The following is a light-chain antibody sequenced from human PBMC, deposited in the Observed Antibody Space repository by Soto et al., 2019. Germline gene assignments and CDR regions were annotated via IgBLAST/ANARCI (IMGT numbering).Light chain of an antibody. Sequence: QAVVTQSSSASASRGSSVKLTCTLSSGHSSYIIAWHQQQPGKAPRSLMKLEGSGSYNKGSGVPDRFSGSSSGADRYLTISNPQFEDEADYYCETWDSNTRVFGGGTKVTVL. CDR2: LEGSGSY. CDR1: SGHSSYI. J-gene: IGLJ3*02. V-gene: IGLV4-60*02. CDR3: ETWDSNTRV.